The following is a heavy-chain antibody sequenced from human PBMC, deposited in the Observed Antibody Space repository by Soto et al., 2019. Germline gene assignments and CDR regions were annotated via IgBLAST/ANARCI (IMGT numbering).Heavy chain of an antibody. CDR3: ARQGGRDYAAWFDP. D-gene: IGHD4-17*01. CDR2: IYSGGST. CDR1: GFTVSSNY. Sequence: GGSLRLSCAASGFTVSSNYMSWVRQAPGKGLEWVSVIYSGGSTYYADSVKGRFTISRHNSKNTLYLQMNSLRAEDTAVYYCARQGGRDYAAWFDPWGQGTLVTVSS. J-gene: IGHJ5*02. V-gene: IGHV3-53*04.